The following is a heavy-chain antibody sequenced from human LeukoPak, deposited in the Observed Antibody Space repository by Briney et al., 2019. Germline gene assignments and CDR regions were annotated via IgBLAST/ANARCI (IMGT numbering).Heavy chain of an antibody. V-gene: IGHV3-21*01. CDR1: GFTFSSYS. CDR3: ARDPRYCSGGSCYV. J-gene: IGHJ4*02. D-gene: IGHD2-15*01. CDR2: ISSSSSYI. Sequence: GGSLRLSCAASGFTFSSYSMNWVRKAPGKGLEWVSSISSSSSYIYYADSVKGRFTISRDNAKSSLYLQVNSLRAEDTAVYYCARDPRYCSGGSCYVWGQGTLVTVSS.